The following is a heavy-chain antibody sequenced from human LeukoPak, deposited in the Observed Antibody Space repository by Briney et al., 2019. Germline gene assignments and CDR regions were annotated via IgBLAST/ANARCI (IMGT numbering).Heavy chain of an antibody. CDR2: ISGSGGST. D-gene: IGHD1-26*01. Sequence: GGSLRLSCAASGFTFSSYGMSWVRQAPGKGLEWVSTISGSGGSTYYADSVKGRFTISRDNSKNTLYLQMNSLRAEDTAIYYCAKRSLSGRYLGFDYWGQGTLVTVSS. V-gene: IGHV3-23*01. CDR3: AKRSLSGRYLGFDY. CDR1: GFTFSSYG. J-gene: IGHJ4*02.